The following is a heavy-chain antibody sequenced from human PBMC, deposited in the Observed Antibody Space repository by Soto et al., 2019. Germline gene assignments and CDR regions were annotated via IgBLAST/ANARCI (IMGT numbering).Heavy chain of an antibody. CDR1: GGTFSSYA. Sequence: ASVKVSCKASGGTFSSYAISWVRQAPGQGLEWMGGIIPIFGTANYAQKFQGRVTITADESTSTAYMELSSLRSEDTAVYYRARDPERYYDSSGYYWPYYFDYWGQGTLVTVSS. J-gene: IGHJ4*02. D-gene: IGHD3-22*01. V-gene: IGHV1-69*13. CDR2: IIPIFGTA. CDR3: ARDPERYYDSSGYYWPYYFDY.